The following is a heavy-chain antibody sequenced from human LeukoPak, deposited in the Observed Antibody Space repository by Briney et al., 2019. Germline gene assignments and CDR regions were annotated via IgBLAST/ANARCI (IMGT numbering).Heavy chain of an antibody. J-gene: IGHJ4*02. Sequence: GGSLRLSCAASGFTFSSYEMNWVRQAPGKGLEWVSYISSSGSTIYYADSVKGRFTISRDNAKDSLYLQMNSLRAEDTAVYYCARDRPYFDYWGQGTLVTVSS. CDR3: ARDRPYFDY. CDR2: ISSSGSTI. V-gene: IGHV3-48*03. CDR1: GFTFSSYE.